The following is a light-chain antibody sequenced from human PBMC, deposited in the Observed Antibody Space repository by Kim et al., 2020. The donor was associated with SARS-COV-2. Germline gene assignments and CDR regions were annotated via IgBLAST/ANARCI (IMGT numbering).Light chain of an antibody. Sequence: QSALTQPRSVSGSPGQSVTISCTGTSSDIGSYNFVSWYQQHPGKAPKLMIYYVNNRPSGVPDRFSGSKSDNTASLTISDLQADDEADYYCSSYVGSYSWVFGGGTKLTVL. CDR3: SSYVGSYSWV. CDR1: SSDIGSYNF. V-gene: IGLV2-11*01. CDR2: YVN. J-gene: IGLJ3*02.